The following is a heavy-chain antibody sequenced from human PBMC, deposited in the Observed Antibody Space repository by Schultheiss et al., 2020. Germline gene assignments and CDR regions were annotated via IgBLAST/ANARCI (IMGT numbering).Heavy chain of an antibody. V-gene: IGHV3-23*01. J-gene: IGHJ6*03. CDR2: ISGSGGST. CDR1: GFTFSSYA. D-gene: IGHD4-17*01. CDR3: AKRVDGDYRGDYYYYMGV. Sequence: GGSLRLSCAASGFTFSSYALSWVRQAPVKGLEWVSAISGSGGSTYYADSVKGRFTISRDNSKNTLYLKMKSLRAEDTAVYYCAKRVDGDYRGDYYYYMGVWDKGTTVTVSS.